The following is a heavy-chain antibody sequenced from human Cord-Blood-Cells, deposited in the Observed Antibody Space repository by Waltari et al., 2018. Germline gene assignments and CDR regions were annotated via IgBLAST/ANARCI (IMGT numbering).Heavy chain of an antibody. Sequence: VQLVQSGAEVKKPGASVKVSCTASGYTFTGYYLTWVRQAPGQGLEWMGWINPNSGGTNYAQKFQGRVTMTRDTSISTAYMELSRLRSDDTAVYYCARDIGSSSSSAFDIWGQGTMVTVSS. J-gene: IGHJ3*02. V-gene: IGHV1-2*02. D-gene: IGHD6-6*01. CDR1: GYTFTGYY. CDR2: INPNSGGT. CDR3: ARDIGSSSSSAFDI.